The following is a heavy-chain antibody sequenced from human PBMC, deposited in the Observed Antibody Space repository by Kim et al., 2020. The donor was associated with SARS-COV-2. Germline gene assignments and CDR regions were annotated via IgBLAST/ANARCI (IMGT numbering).Heavy chain of an antibody. D-gene: IGHD3-10*01. CDR3: AREVRGVSRPDAFDI. CDR2: INHSGST. V-gene: IGHV4-34*01. Sequence: SETLSLTCAVYGGSFSGYYWSWIRQPPGKGLEWIGEINHSGSTNYNPSLKSRVTISVDTSKNQFSLKLSSVTAADTAVYYCAREVRGVSRPDAFDIWGQGTMVTVSS. CDR1: GGSFSGYY. J-gene: IGHJ3*02.